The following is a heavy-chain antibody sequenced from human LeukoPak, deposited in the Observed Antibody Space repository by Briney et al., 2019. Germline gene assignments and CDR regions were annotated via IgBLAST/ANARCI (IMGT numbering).Heavy chain of an antibody. D-gene: IGHD6-13*01. Sequence: PETLSLTCTVSGGSIRYNYWSWIRHPPGKGLEWICYMYNSGSTNYNTSLMSRVTTSLDTSTKQSSLKLRSITAADTPLYYFARVTSRAATGYLGSRNENYYFDIDVWGKGTTVTVSS. V-gene: IGHV4-59*01. CDR3: ARVTSRAATGYLGSRNENYYFDIDV. CDR2: MYNSGST. CDR1: GGSIRYNY. J-gene: IGHJ6*03.